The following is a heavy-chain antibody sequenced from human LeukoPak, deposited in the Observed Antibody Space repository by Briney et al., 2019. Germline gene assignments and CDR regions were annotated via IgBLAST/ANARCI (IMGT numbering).Heavy chain of an antibody. CDR1: GGSISSDSYY. D-gene: IGHD6-19*01. J-gene: IGHJ4*02. CDR2: IYYSGST. Sequence: SETLSLTCTVSGGSISSDSYYWAWIRQPPGKGLEWIASIYYSGSTYYNPSLKSRVTISVDTSRNQFSLKLSSVTAADTAAYYCASLAVAGLSEGYWGQGTLVIVSS. CDR3: ASLAVAGLSEGY. V-gene: IGHV4-39*01.